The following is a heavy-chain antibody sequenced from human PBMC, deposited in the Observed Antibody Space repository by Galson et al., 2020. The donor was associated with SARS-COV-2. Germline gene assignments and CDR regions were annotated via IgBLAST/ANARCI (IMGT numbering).Heavy chain of an antibody. CDR3: ARGGEWELPYYFDY. Sequence: GGSLRLSCAASGFTFSNYVMHWVRQAPGKGTEWVAVISSDGSNSFYADSLKGQFTISRDNSKSTLYLQMNSLRAEDTAVYYCARGGEWELPYYFDYWGQGTLVTVSS. V-gene: IGHV3-30*04. J-gene: IGHJ4*02. CDR2: ISSDGSNS. D-gene: IGHD1-26*01. CDR1: GFTFSNYV.